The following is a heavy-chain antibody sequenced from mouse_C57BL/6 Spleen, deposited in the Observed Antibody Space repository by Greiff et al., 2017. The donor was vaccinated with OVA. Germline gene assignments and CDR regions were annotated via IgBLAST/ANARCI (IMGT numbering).Heavy chain of an antibody. D-gene: IGHD2-10*01. V-gene: IGHV1-76*01. CDR1: GYTFTDYY. J-gene: IGHJ2*01. CDR2: IYPGSGNT. CDR3: AREEAYYGTYFDY. Sequence: VMLVESGAELVRPGASVKLSCKASGYTFTDYYINWVKQRPGQGLEWIARIYPGSGNTYYNEKFKGKATLTAEKSSSTAYMQLSSLTSEDSAVYFCAREEAYYGTYFDYWGQGTTLTVSS.